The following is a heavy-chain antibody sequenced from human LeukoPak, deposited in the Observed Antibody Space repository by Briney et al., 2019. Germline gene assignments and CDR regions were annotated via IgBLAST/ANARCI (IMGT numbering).Heavy chain of an antibody. CDR2: ISYDGSNK. V-gene: IGHV3-30*18. J-gene: IGHJ4*02. D-gene: IGHD1-26*01. Sequence: GGSLRLSCAASGFTFSSYGMHWVRQAPGKGLEWVAVISYDGSNKYYADSVKGRFTISRDNSKNTLYLQMNSLRAEDTAVYYCAKGITGTGSYSVADHWGQGILVTVSS. CDR3: AKGITGTGSYSVADH. CDR1: GFTFSSYG.